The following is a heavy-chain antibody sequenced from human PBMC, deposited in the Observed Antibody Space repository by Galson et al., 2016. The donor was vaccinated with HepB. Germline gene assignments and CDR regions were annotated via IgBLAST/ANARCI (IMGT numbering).Heavy chain of an antibody. CDR2: ISTTSRYI. D-gene: IGHD6-13*01. J-gene: IGHJ6*02. Sequence: SLRLSCAASGFNSSNFSMNWVRQAPGKGLEWVSFISTTSRYIQYADAVKGPFTISRDNAKNSLYLQINSLRVEDTAVYYCAKHSSSLYYYGMDVWGQGTTVIVSS. CDR1: GFNSSNFS. V-gene: IGHV3-21*01. CDR3: AKHSSSLYYYGMDV.